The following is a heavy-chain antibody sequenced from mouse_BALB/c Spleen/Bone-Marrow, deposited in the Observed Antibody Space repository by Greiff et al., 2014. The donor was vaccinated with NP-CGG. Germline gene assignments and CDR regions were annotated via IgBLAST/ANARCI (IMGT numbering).Heavy chain of an antibody. Sequence: EVKVVESGGGLVQPGGSLRLSCATSGFTFTDYYMSWVRQPPGKALEWLGFIRNKANGYTTEYSASVKGRFTISRDNSQSILYLQMNTLRAEDSATYYCARDRTTATLYWYFDVWGAGTTVTVSS. CDR2: IRNKANGYTT. CDR3: ARDRTTATLYWYFDV. J-gene: IGHJ1*01. CDR1: GFTFTDYY. D-gene: IGHD1-2*01. V-gene: IGHV7-3*02.